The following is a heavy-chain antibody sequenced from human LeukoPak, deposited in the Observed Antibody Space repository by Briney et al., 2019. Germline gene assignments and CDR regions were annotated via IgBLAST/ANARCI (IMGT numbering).Heavy chain of an antibody. Sequence: GGSLRLSCAASGFTFSNYWMNWVRQAPGKGLEWVANIKEDGSEKYHVDSVKGRFIISRDNAKNSLYLQMNSLRAEDTAVYYCARDSQHSNFDYWGQGTLVTVSS. V-gene: IGHV3-7*04. CDR1: GFTFSNYW. J-gene: IGHJ4*02. CDR2: IKEDGSEK. CDR3: ARDSQHSNFDY.